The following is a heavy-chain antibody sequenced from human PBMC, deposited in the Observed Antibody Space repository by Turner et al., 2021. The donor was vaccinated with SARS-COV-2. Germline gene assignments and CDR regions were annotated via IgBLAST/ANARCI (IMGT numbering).Heavy chain of an antibody. J-gene: IGHJ4*02. D-gene: IGHD3-10*01. CDR2: IYSDGST. Sequence: EVQLVESGGGLIQPGGSLRLSCAASWFTVSSNYMSWGRQAPGEGLEWVSVIYSDGSTYYADSVKGRFTISRDNSKNTLYLQMNSLRAEDTAVYYCARDRGGYSDYWGQGTLVTVSS. V-gene: IGHV3-53*01. CDR1: WFTVSSNY. CDR3: ARDRGGYSDY.